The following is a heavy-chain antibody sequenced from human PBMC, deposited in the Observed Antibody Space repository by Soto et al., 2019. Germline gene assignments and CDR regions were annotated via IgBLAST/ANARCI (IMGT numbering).Heavy chain of an antibody. Sequence: GGSLRLSCAASGFTFSSYSMNWVRQAPGKGLEWVSYISSSSSTIYYADSVKGRFTISRDNAKNSLYLQMNSLRDEDTAVYYCARAPAAAMVTHLSLYMDVWGQGTTVTVSS. CDR1: GFTFSSYS. V-gene: IGHV3-48*02. CDR2: ISSSSSTI. J-gene: IGHJ6*02. CDR3: ARAPAAAMVTHLSLYMDV. D-gene: IGHD5-18*01.